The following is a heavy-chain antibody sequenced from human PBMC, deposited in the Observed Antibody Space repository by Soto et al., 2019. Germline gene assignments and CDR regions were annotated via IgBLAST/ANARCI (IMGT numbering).Heavy chain of an antibody. CDR1: GFTFSSYA. D-gene: IGHD4-17*01. Sequence: QVQLVESGGGVVQPGRSLRLSCAASGFTFSSYAMHWVRQAPGKGLEWVAVISYDGSNKYYADSVKGRFTISRDNSNNTLYLQMNSRRAEDTAVYYCASLTTVTTRPDDYWGQGTLVTVSS. V-gene: IGHV3-30-3*01. J-gene: IGHJ4*02. CDR3: ASLTTVTTRPDDY. CDR2: ISYDGSNK.